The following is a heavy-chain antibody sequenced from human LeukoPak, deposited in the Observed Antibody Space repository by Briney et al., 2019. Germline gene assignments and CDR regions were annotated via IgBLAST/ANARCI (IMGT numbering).Heavy chain of an antibody. CDR3: ANGYCTNGVCYPYYYYYMDV. J-gene: IGHJ6*03. CDR1: GFTFSSYG. D-gene: IGHD2-8*01. Sequence: GGSLRLSCAASGFTFSSYGMHWVRQAPGKGLEWVAVISYDGSTKYYTNSVKGRFTISRDNSKNTLYLQMSSLRAEDTAVYYCANGYCTNGVCYPYYYYYMDVWGKGTTVTVSS. CDR2: ISYDGSTK. V-gene: IGHV3-30*18.